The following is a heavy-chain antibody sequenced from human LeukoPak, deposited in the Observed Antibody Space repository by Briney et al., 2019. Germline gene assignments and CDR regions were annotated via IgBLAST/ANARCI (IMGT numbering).Heavy chain of an antibody. CDR3: ARDRVGDYDQ. J-gene: IGHJ4*02. D-gene: IGHD4-17*01. V-gene: IGHV3-7*01. Sequence: GGSLRLSCAASGLTFSSYWMSWVRQAPGKGLEWVANIKQDGSEKYYVDSVKGRFTISRDNAKNSLYLQMNSLRAEDTAVYYCARDRVGDYDQWGQGTLVTVSS. CDR1: GLTFSSYW. CDR2: IKQDGSEK.